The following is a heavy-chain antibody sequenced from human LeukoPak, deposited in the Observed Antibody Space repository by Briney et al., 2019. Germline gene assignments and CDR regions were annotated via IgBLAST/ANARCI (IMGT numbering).Heavy chain of an antibody. CDR1: GFTFSSYW. V-gene: IGHV3-7*01. CDR2: IKQDGSEI. Sequence: GGSLRLSCVVSGFTFSSYWMSWVRQAPGKGLEWVANIKQDGSEIYYVDSVEGRFTISRDNGKNSLYLQMNSLRAEDTAVYYCARSVTTFDYWGQGTLVTVSS. J-gene: IGHJ4*02. CDR3: ARSVTTFDY. D-gene: IGHD4-17*01.